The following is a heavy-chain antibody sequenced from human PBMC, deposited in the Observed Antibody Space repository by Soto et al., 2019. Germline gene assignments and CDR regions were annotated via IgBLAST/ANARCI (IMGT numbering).Heavy chain of an antibody. J-gene: IGHJ6*02. D-gene: IGHD6-13*01. CDR3: ARLRGIARPYYYYYGMDV. CDR2: IYPGDSDT. CDR1: GYSFTSYW. V-gene: IGHV5-51*01. Sequence: PGESLKISCKGSGYSFTSYWIGWVRQMPGKGLEWMGIIYPGDSDTRYSPSFQGQVTISADRSISTAYLQWSSLKASDTAMYYCARLRGIARPYYYYYGMDVWGQGTTVTVSS.